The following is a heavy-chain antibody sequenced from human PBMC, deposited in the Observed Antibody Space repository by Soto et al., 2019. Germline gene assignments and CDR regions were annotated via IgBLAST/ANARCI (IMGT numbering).Heavy chain of an antibody. V-gene: IGHV1-69*01. CDR2: IIPIFGTA. CDR3: ARDLYSSSWNYYSYGMDV. J-gene: IGHJ6*02. CDR1: GGTFSSYA. Sequence: QVQLVQSGAEVKKPGSSVKVSCKASGGTFSSYAISWVRQAPGQGLEWMGGIIPIFGTANYAQKFQGRVPITADESTSTAYMELSSLRSEDTDVYYCARDLYSSSWNYYSYGMDVWGQETTVTVSS. D-gene: IGHD6-13*01.